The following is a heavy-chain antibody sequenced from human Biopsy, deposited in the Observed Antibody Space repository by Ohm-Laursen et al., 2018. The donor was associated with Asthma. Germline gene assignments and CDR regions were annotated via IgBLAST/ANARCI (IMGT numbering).Heavy chain of an antibody. D-gene: IGHD3-10*01. CDR2: ISVYNGNT. CDR1: GYTFNSAG. CDR3: ARAVDYSHYYGIDV. Sequence: ATVKISCNLSGYTFNSAGITWVRQAPGQGLEWMGWISVYNGNTKVAQKLQDRVTMITDTSTSTAYMELRSLRSDDTAVYFCARAVDYSHYYGIDVWGQGTTVTVS. J-gene: IGHJ6*02. V-gene: IGHV1-18*01.